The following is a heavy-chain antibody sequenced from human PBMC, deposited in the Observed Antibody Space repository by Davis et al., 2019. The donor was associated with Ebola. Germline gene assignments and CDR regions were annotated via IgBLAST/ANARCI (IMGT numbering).Heavy chain of an antibody. D-gene: IGHD4-17*01. Sequence: PGGSLRLSCAASGVSFSSYWMHWVRQAPGKGLVRVSRINSDWSKITYADSVKGRFTISRDNAKNTLYLQMSSLRADDTAVYYCARVAYGDYWRWFESWGQGMLVTVSS. CDR1: GVSFSSYW. CDR2: INSDWSKI. V-gene: IGHV3-74*01. J-gene: IGHJ5*01. CDR3: ARVAYGDYWRWFES.